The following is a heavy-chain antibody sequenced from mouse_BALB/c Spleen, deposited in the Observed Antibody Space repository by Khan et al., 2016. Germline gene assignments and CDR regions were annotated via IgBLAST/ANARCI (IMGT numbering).Heavy chain of an antibody. CDR2: INTNTGAP. D-gene: IGHD2-10*02. J-gene: IGHJ4*01. CDR1: GYTFTNYG. Sequence: QIQLVQSGPELKKPGETVKISCKASGYTFTNYGVHWVKQAPGKGLKWMGWINTNTGAPTYAEEFKGRFAFSLETSASTAFLQFDNLKNEDTATYVCARWYGNYAVDYWGQGTSVTVSA. CDR3: ARWYGNYAVDY. V-gene: IGHV9-3*02.